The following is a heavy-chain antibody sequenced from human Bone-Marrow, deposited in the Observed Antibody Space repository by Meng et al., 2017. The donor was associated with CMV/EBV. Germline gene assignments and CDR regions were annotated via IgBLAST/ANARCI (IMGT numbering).Heavy chain of an antibody. D-gene: IGHD6-19*01. CDR3: AGGPADYSSGWYDY. V-gene: IGHV4-30-4*02. Sequence: SETLSLTCTVSGVSISSGDYYWSWIRQPPGKGLEWIGNIYYSGSTYYNPSLKSRVTISVDTSRNQLSLKLSSVTAAVTAMYYCAGGPADYSSGWYDYWGQGTLVTVSS. CDR1: GVSISSGDYY. CDR2: IYYSGST. J-gene: IGHJ4*02.